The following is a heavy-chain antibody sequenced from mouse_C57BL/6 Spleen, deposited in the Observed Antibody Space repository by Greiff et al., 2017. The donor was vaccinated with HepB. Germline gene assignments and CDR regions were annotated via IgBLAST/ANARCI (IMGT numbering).Heavy chain of an antibody. Sequence: VQLQQSGPELVKPGASVKISCKASGYTFTDYYMNWVKQSHGKSLEWIGDINPNNGGTSYNQKFKGKATLTVDKSSSTAYMELRSLTSEDSAVYYCARQLENYWGQGTTLTVSS. V-gene: IGHV1-26*01. J-gene: IGHJ2*01. CDR3: ARQLENY. CDR1: GYTFTDYY. D-gene: IGHD3-1*01. CDR2: INPNNGGT.